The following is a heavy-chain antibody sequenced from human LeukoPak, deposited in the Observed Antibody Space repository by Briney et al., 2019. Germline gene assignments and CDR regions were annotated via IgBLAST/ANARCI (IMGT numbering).Heavy chain of an antibody. CDR1: GFTFDDYA. D-gene: IGHD6-19*01. Sequence: GGSLRLSCAASGFTFDDYAMHWVRQAPGKGLEWVSGISWNSGSKGYADSVKGRFTISRDNSKNSLYLQMNSLRVEDTAIYYCARGGTPRSGWNVYWGQGTLVTVSS. V-gene: IGHV3-9*01. CDR3: ARGGTPRSGWNVY. J-gene: IGHJ4*02. CDR2: ISWNSGSK.